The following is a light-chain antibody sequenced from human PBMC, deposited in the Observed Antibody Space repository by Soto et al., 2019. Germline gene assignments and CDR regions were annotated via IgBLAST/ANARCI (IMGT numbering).Light chain of an antibody. CDR3: AAWDDSLSGVV. Sequence: QSVLTQPPSASGTPGQRVTISCSGSSSNIGSNYVYWYQQLPGTAPKLLIYRNNQRPSWVPDRFSGTKSGTSASLAISGLRSEDAADYYCAAWDDSLSGVVFGGGTKLTVL. J-gene: IGLJ2*01. CDR1: SSNIGSNY. V-gene: IGLV1-47*01. CDR2: RNN.